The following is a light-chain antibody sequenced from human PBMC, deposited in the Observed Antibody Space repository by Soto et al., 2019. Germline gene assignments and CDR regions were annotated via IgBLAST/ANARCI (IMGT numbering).Light chain of an antibody. CDR1: RSVSSY. CDR2: DTS. Sequence: EIVLTQSPATLSLSPGERATLSCRASRSVSSYLAWYQQKPGQAPRLLIYDTSYRAAGIPDRFSGSGSATDFTLTINNLEPEDFAVYYCQVRTNWSIAFGRGTRLEI. V-gene: IGKV3-11*01. CDR3: QVRTNWSIA. J-gene: IGKJ5*01.